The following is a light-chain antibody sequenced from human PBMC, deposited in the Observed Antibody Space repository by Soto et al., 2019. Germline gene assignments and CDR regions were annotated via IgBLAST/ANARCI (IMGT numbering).Light chain of an antibody. CDR1: SSDVGAYKY. J-gene: IGLJ1*01. Sequence: QSVLTQPASVSGSPGQSITISCTGTSSDVGAYKYVSWYQQHPGKVPKLMIYEVSNRPSGVSNRFSGSKSGNTASLTISGLQAEDEADYYCSSYTSSSSYVFGPWHKGT. CDR2: EVS. V-gene: IGLV2-14*01. CDR3: SSYTSSSSYV.